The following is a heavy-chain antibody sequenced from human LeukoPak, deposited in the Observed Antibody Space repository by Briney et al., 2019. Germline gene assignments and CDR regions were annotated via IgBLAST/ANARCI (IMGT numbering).Heavy chain of an antibody. CDR3: SWRLEC. J-gene: IGHJ4*02. CDR1: GFTFSSYG. Sequence: GRSLRLSCAASGFTFSSYGMHWVRQAPGKGLEWVAVISYDGSNKYYADSVKGRFSISRDNAENSLYLQMNSLRVEDTAIYYCSWRLECWGQGTLVTVSS. CDR2: ISYDGSNK. D-gene: IGHD3-3*01. V-gene: IGHV3-30*03.